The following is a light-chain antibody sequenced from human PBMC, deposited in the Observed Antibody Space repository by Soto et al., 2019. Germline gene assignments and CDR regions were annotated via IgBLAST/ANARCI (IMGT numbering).Light chain of an antibody. V-gene: IGKV1-39*01. J-gene: IGKJ2*01. CDR3: QKSYSSPRT. CDR1: QNINIY. CDR2: AAS. Sequence: DIQMTQSPSSLSASVGDRVTITCRASQNINIYLNWYQQKPGKAPQVLIYAASSLQSGVPSRFTGSGSGTDLPLPIRSLQSEEFGTFYCQKSYSSPRTFGHGTKLEIK.